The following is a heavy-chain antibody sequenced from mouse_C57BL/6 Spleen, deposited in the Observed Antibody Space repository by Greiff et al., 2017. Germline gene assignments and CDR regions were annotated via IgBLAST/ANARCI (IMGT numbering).Heavy chain of an antibody. CDR2: ISSGSSTI. CDR1: GFTFSDYG. D-gene: IGHD1-1*01. V-gene: IGHV5-17*01. Sequence: VQLKESGGGLVKPGGSLKLSCAASGFTFSDYGMHWVRQAPEKGLEWVAYISSGSSTIYYADTVKGRFTISRDNAKNTLFLQMTSLRSEDTAMYYCARVYYGPMDDWGQGTSVTVSS. CDR3: ARVYYGPMDD. J-gene: IGHJ4*01.